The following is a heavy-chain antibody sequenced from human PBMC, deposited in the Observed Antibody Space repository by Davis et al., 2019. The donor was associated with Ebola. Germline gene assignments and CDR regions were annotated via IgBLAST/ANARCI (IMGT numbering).Heavy chain of an antibody. J-gene: IGHJ6*02. CDR2: ISYDGSNK. CDR1: GFTFSSYA. Sequence: GGSLRLSCAASGFTFSSYAMHWVRQAPGKGLEWVAVISYDGSNKYYADSVKGRFTISGDNSKNTLYLQMNSLRAEDTALYYCAKDISSSSRLYYYGMDVWGQGTTVTVSS. D-gene: IGHD6-6*01. CDR3: AKDISSSSRLYYYGMDV. V-gene: IGHV3-30-3*01.